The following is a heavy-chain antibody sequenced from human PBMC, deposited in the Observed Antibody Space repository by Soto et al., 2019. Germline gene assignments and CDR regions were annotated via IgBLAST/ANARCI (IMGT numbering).Heavy chain of an antibody. V-gene: IGHV4-4*02. CDR3: ARLPIALGGVIPS. CDR1: GDSIRSDNW. CDR2: IYHGGST. D-gene: IGHD3-16*02. J-gene: IGHJ3*01. Sequence: QVHLQESGPGLVKPSGTLSLTCAVSGDSIRSDNWWSWVRQPPGKELEWIGEIYHGGSTNYNPSLESRVTISVDKSKNQFFLRLTSVTAADTAVYYCARLPIALGGVIPSWGQGTMVTVSS.